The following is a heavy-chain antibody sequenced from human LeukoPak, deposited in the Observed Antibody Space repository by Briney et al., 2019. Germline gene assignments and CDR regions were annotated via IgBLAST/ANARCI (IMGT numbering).Heavy chain of an antibody. CDR2: TYYRTKWYF. Sequence: SQTLSLTCGISGDSVSNTAASWNWIRQSPSRGLEWLGRTYYRTKWYFGYAVSVESRATINPDTSKNQFSLQLNSVTPEDTALYYCARGAHGSYVSVFDLWGQGTLVTVSS. CDR1: GDSVSNTAAS. V-gene: IGHV6-1*01. J-gene: IGHJ5*02. D-gene: IGHD5/OR15-5a*01. CDR3: ARGAHGSYVSVFDL.